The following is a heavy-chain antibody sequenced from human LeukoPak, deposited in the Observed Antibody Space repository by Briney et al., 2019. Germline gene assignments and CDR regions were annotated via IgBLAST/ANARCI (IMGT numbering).Heavy chain of an antibody. V-gene: IGHV4-59*01. CDR1: GGSISSYY. Sequence: KPSETLSLTCTVSGGSISSYYWSWIRQPPGKGLEWIGYIYYSGSTNYNPSLKSRVTISVDTSKNQFSLELSSVTAADTAVYYCARVPAATRGAWWFDPWGQGTLVTVSS. J-gene: IGHJ5*02. CDR3: ARVPAATRGAWWFDP. CDR2: IYYSGST. D-gene: IGHD2-2*01.